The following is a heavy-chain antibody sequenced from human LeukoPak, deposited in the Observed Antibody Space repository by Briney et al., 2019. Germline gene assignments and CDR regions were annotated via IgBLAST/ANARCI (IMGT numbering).Heavy chain of an antibody. CDR1: GFTFSSYS. CDR3: ARGGSGWAFFSRNWFDP. J-gene: IGHJ5*02. CDR2: ISSSSSYI. V-gene: IGHV3-21*01. D-gene: IGHD6-19*01. Sequence: GGSLRLSCAASGFTFSSYSMNWVRQAPGKGLEWVSSISSSSSYIYYADSVRGRFTISRDNAKNSLYLQMNSLRAEDTAVYYCARGGSGWAFFSRNWFDPWGQGTLVTVSS.